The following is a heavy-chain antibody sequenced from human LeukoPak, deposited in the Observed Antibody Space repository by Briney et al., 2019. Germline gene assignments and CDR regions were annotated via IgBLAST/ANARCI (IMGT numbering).Heavy chain of an antibody. CDR3: AREGYSRSWFDP. Sequence: ASVKVSCKASGYTFTGYYMHWVRQAPGQGLEWMGWINPNSGGTNYAQKFQGRVTMTRDTSISTAYMELSKLRSDDTAVYYCAREGYSRSWFDPWGQGTLVTVSS. CDR2: INPNSGGT. CDR1: GYTFTGYY. D-gene: IGHD5-18*01. J-gene: IGHJ5*02. V-gene: IGHV1-2*02.